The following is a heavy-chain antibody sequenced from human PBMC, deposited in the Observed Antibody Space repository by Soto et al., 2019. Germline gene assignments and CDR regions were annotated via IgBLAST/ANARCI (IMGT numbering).Heavy chain of an antibody. V-gene: IGHV4-31*03. J-gene: IGHJ5*02. Sequence: SETLSLTCTVSGGYISSGGYYWSWIRQHPGKGLEWIGCVYYSGNTYYNPSLRSRVTISVDTSKNQFSLQLNSVTPEDTAVYYCARVGDIAAAGTTWFDPWGQGTLVTVSS. CDR2: VYYSGNT. CDR1: GGYISSGGYY. D-gene: IGHD6-13*01. CDR3: ARVGDIAAAGTTWFDP.